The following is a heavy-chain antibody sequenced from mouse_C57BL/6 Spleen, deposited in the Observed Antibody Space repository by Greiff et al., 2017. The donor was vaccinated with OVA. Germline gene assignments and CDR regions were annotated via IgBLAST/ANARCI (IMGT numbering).Heavy chain of an antibody. D-gene: IGHD2-4*01. Sequence: EVKLVESGPGLVKPSQSLSLTCSVTGYSITSGYYWNWIRQFPGNKLEWMGYISYDGSNNYNPSLKNRISITRDTSKNQFFLKLNFVTTEDTATYYCARGDYDYDERDYWGQGTTLTVSS. CDR1: GYSITSGYY. J-gene: IGHJ2*01. V-gene: IGHV3-6*01. CDR3: ARGDYDYDERDY. CDR2: ISYDGSN.